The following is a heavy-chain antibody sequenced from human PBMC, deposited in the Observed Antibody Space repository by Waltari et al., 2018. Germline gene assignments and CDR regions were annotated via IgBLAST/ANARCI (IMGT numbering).Heavy chain of an antibody. J-gene: IGHJ4*02. CDR3: TTLARGESGDY. CDR2: INPDGSQK. D-gene: IGHD3-10*01. V-gene: IGHV3-7*01. CDR1: GLPFSHYW. Sequence: EVQRVESGGGLVQPGGYLRLSCAASGLPFSHYWMTWIRQAPGKGLEWLANINPDGSQKFYVDAVKGRFTVSRDNAQNSLYLQMNNLRAEDTAVYYCTTLARGESGDYWGQGTLVTVSS.